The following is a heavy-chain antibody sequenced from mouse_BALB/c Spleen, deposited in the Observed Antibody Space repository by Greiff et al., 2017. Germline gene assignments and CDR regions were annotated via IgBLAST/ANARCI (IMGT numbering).Heavy chain of an antibody. CDR1: GYTFTSYY. CDR2: IYPGNVNT. Sequence: VQLQQSGPELVKPGASVRISCKASGYTFTSYYIHWVKQRPGQGLEWIGWIYPGNVNTKYNEKFKGKATLTADKSSSTAYMQLSSLTSEDSAVYFCARSGITTASYAMDYWGQGTSVTVSS. CDR3: ARSGITTASYAMDY. D-gene: IGHD1-2*01. J-gene: IGHJ4*01. V-gene: IGHV1S56*01.